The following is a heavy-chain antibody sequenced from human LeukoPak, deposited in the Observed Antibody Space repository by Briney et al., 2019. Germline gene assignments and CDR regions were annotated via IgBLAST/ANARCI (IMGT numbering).Heavy chain of an antibody. V-gene: IGHV3-74*01. J-gene: IGHJ4*02. CDR3: ARDNNWNYPDY. CDR2: ISGDGSST. D-gene: IGHD1-7*01. Sequence: GGSLRLSCAASGFTFSNHWMHWVRQAPGKGLVWVSRISGDGSSTRYADSVKGRFTISRDNAKNTLFPQMNSLRAEDTAVYYCARDNNWNYPDYWGQGTLVTVSS. CDR1: GFTFSNHW.